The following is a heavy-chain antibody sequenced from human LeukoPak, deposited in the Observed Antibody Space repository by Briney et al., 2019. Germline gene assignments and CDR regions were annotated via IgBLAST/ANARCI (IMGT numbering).Heavy chain of an antibody. Sequence: SETLSLTCTVSGGSISTYCWSWIRQPPGKGLEWIGYIYYSGSTNYNPSLKSRVTMSVDTSKNQFSLKLSSVTAADTAVYYCARYDFNKFFDYWGQGTLVTVSS. D-gene: IGHD3-3*01. J-gene: IGHJ4*02. CDR1: GGSISTYC. CDR3: ARYDFNKFFDY. V-gene: IGHV4-59*01. CDR2: IYYSGST.